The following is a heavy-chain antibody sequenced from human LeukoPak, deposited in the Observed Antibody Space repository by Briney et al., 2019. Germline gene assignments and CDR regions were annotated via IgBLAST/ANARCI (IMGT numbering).Heavy chain of an antibody. J-gene: IGHJ6*02. Sequence: VASVKVSCKASGYTFTSYGISWVRQAPGQGLEWMGWISAYNGNTNYAQKLQGRVTMTTDTSTSTAYMELRSLRSDDTAVYYCARDGYDFWSGAPHYGMDVWGQGTTVTVSS. CDR3: ARDGYDFWSGAPHYGMDV. D-gene: IGHD3-3*01. CDR1: GYTFTSYG. CDR2: ISAYNGNT. V-gene: IGHV1-18*01.